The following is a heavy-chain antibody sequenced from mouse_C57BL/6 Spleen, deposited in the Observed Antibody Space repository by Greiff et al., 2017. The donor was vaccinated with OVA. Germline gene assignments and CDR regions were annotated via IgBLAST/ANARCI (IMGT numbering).Heavy chain of an antibody. CDR2: ILPGSGST. CDR1: GYTFTGYW. Sequence: VQLQQSGAELMKPGASVKLSCKATGYTFTGYWIEWVKQRPGHGLEWIGEILPGSGSTNYNEKFKGKATLTADKSSSTAYMELRSLTSEDSAVYFCARFDGYFDYWGQGTTLTVSS. V-gene: IGHV1-9*01. D-gene: IGHD2-3*01. CDR3: ARFDGYFDY. J-gene: IGHJ2*01.